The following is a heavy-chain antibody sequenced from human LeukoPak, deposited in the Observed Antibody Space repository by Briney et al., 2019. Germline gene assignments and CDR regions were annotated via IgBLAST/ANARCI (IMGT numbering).Heavy chain of an antibody. CDR1: GGSISSSNW. CDR3: ARGAVGYSYGSLWY. D-gene: IGHD5-18*01. CDR2: IYHSGST. J-gene: IGHJ4*02. Sequence: SGTLSLTCAVSGGSISSSNWWSWVRQPPGKGLEWLGEIYHSGSTNYNPSLKSRVTISVDKSKNQFSLKLSSVTAADTAVYYCARGAVGYSYGSLWYWGQGTLVTVSS. V-gene: IGHV4-4*02.